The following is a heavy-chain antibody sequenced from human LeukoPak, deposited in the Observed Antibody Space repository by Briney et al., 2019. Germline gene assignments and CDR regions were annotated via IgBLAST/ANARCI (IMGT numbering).Heavy chain of an antibody. V-gene: IGHV3-23*01. Sequence: LGGSLRLSCAASGFTFSSYAMSWVRQAPGKGLEWVSAISGSGGSTYYADSVKGRFTISRDDSKNTLYLQMNSLRAEDTAVYYCARVRTVAGYYFDYWGQGTLVTVSS. D-gene: IGHD4-23*01. CDR2: ISGSGGST. CDR1: GFTFSSYA. J-gene: IGHJ4*02. CDR3: ARVRTVAGYYFDY.